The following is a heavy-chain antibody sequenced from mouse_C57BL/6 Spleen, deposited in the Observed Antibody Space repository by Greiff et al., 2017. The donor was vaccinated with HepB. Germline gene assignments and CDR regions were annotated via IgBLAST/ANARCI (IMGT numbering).Heavy chain of an antibody. J-gene: IGHJ2*01. CDR3: ARKGLGLGVYYFDY. V-gene: IGHV1-20*01. D-gene: IGHD3-3*01. CDR2: INPYNGDT. Sequence: EVQLQQSGPELVKPGDSVKISCKASGYSFTGYFMNWVMQSHGKSLEWIGRINPYNGDTFYNQKFKGKATLTVDKSSSTAHMELRSLTSEDSAVYYCARKGLGLGVYYFDYWGQGTTLTVSS. CDR1: GYSFTGYF.